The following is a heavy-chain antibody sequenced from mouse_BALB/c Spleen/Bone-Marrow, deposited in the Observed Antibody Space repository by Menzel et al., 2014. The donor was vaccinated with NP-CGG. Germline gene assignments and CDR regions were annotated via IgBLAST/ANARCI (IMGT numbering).Heavy chain of an antibody. V-gene: IGHV14-3*02. D-gene: IGHD2-1*01. Sequence: VQLQQSGAELVKPGASVKLSCTASGFNFKDTYMNWVKQRPEQGLEWIGRIDPANGNTKYDPKFQGKATITADTSSNTAYPQLSNLTTEDTADYYCAREYYGNYAWYFDVWGAGTTVTVSS. CDR3: AREYYGNYAWYFDV. J-gene: IGHJ1*01. CDR1: GFNFKDTY. CDR2: IDPANGNT.